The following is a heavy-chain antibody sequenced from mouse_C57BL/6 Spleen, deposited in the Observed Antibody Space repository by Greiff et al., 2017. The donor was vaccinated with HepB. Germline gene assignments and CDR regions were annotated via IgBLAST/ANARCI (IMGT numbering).Heavy chain of an antibody. CDR1: GYTFTSYW. V-gene: IGHV1-69*01. D-gene: IGHD1-1*01. CDR3: AKGYGSRGWYFDV. Sequence: VQLQQPGAELVMPGASVKLSCKASGYTFTSYWMHWVKQRPGQGLEWIGEIDPSDSYTNYNQKFTGKSTLTVDKSSSTAYMQLSILTSEDSAVLYCAKGYGSRGWYFDVWGTGTTVTVSS. J-gene: IGHJ1*03. CDR2: IDPSDSYT.